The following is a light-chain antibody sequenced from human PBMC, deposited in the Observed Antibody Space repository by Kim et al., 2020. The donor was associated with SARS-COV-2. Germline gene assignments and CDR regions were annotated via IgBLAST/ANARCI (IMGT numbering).Light chain of an antibody. Sequence: EIVMTHSPATLSVSPGERATLSCRASQSVSSNLAWYQQKPGQAPRLLIYGASTRATGVPVRFSGSGSGTEFTLTISSLQSEDFAVYYCQQYNSWPLTFGGGTKVDIK. CDR1: QSVSSN. CDR2: GAS. CDR3: QQYNSWPLT. V-gene: IGKV3-15*01. J-gene: IGKJ4*01.